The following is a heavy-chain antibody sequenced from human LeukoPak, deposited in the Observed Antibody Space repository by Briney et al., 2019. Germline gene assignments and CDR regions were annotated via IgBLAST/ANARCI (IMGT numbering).Heavy chain of an antibody. CDR1: GGSVSSSSYY. Sequence: SETLSLTCTVSGGSVSSSSYYWGWIRQPPGKGLEWIGNIYYSGSTDCNPSLKSRVTISVDTSKNQSSLKLTSVTAADTAVYYCARHEGTSGWPFDYWGQGTLVTVSS. CDR3: ARHEGTSGWPFDY. CDR2: IYYSGST. J-gene: IGHJ4*02. V-gene: IGHV4-39*01. D-gene: IGHD6-19*01.